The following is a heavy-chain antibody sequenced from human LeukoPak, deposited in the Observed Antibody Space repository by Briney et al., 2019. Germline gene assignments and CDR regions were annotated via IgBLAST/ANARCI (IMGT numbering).Heavy chain of an antibody. CDR2: IYFSGST. Sequence: PSETLSLTCTVSGDSLSTSGYYWGWIRPPPGKGLEWIGSIYFSGSTYYNPSLKNRVSISVDTSKNQFSLKLTSVTAADTAVYYCARHKGSYSHLDSWGQGTLVTVSS. CDR1: GDSLSTSGYY. J-gene: IGHJ4*02. D-gene: IGHD1-26*01. CDR3: ARHKGSYSHLDS. V-gene: IGHV4-39*01.